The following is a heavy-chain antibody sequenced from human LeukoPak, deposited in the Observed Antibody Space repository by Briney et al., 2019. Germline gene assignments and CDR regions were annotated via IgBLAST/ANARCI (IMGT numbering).Heavy chain of an antibody. Sequence: ASVKVSCKASGYTFTGYYMHWVRQAPGQGLEWVGWINPNSGGTNYAQKFQGRVTMTRDTSISTAYMELSSLRTEDTAVYYCARVPRRGDRFDPWGQGTLVTVSS. CDR1: GYTFTGYY. CDR3: ARVPRRGDRFDP. J-gene: IGHJ5*02. V-gene: IGHV1-2*02. D-gene: IGHD3-10*01. CDR2: INPNSGGT.